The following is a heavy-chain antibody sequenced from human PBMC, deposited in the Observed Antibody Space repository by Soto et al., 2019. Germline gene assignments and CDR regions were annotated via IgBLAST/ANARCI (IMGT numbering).Heavy chain of an antibody. CDR1: GYTFTSSG. CDR2: ISAYNGNT. V-gene: IGHV1-18*01. J-gene: IGHJ6*02. D-gene: IGHD6-13*01. Sequence: ASVKVSCKASGYTFTSSGMTWVRQAPGQGREWMGWISAYNGNTNYAQKLPGRVSMTTDTSTSTASMELRSLRADDKAVYYCARVPRYSTSTYYLYSGMDVWGQGTTVTVSS. CDR3: ARVPRYSTSTYYLYSGMDV.